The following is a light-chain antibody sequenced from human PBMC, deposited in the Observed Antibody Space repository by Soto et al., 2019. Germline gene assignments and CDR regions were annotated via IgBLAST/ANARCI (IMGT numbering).Light chain of an antibody. V-gene: IGLV1-51*01. CDR1: SSNIGYNY. Sequence: QSVLTQPPSVCAAPGQRVTISCSGSSSNIGYNYVSWYQQLPGTAPKLVIYDNNKRPSGIPDRFSGSKSDTSATLGITGLQTGDEADYYCGTWDSSLSVVIFGGGPKLTVL. J-gene: IGLJ2*01. CDR2: DNN. CDR3: GTWDSSLSVVI.